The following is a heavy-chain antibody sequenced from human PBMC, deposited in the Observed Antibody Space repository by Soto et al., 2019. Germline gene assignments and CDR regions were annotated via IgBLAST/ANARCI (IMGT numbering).Heavy chain of an antibody. Sequence: QVHLVQSGAEVKKPGSSVNVSCKASGGTFSNYAITWVRQAPGQGLEWVGRIIPIFGTTNVAQKFQGRVTIIADESTTTAYMELSGLRFDDTAVYYCAKDGGADGYFGNWLDPWGQGTLVTVSS. V-gene: IGHV1-69*15. D-gene: IGHD5-12*01. J-gene: IGHJ5*02. CDR1: GGTFSNYA. CDR2: IIPIFGTT. CDR3: AKDGGADGYFGNWLDP.